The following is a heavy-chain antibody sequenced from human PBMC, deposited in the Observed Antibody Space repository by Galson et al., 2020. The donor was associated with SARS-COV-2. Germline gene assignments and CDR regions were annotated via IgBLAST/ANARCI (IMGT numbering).Heavy chain of an antibody. Sequence: ASVTVSCKASGYTFTDYYIHWVRQAPGQGLEWMGWINPKSGGTNYAQKFEGRVTMTRDTSITTASMELSRLRADDTAVYYCARLRYYDVLTGYIVDGWGQGTMVTVSS. V-gene: IGHV1-2*02. CDR3: ARLRYYDVLTGYIVDG. CDR2: INPKSGGT. D-gene: IGHD3-9*01. J-gene: IGHJ6*02. CDR1: GYTFTDYY.